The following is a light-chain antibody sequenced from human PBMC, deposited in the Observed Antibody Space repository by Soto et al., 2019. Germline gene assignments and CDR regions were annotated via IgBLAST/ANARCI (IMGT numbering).Light chain of an antibody. CDR3: QQYNSYSPT. CDR2: KAS. J-gene: IGKJ1*01. V-gene: IGKV1-5*03. Sequence: DIHMTQSPSSLSASVGYIVTVTCXASQSISSWLAWYQQKPGKAPKLLIYKASTLESGVPSRFSGSGSGTEFTLTINSLQPDDFATYYCQQYNSYSPTFGQGTKVDI. CDR1: QSISSW.